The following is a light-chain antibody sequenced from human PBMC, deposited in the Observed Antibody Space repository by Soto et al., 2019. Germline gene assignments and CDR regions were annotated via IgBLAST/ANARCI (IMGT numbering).Light chain of an antibody. CDR1: SSVVGDYNY. J-gene: IGLJ1*01. CDR2: DVS. Sequence: QSVLTQPASVSGSPGQSITISCTGTSSVVGDYNYVSWYQQHPGKAPKLMIYDVSNRPSGVSNRFFGSKSGNTASLTISGLQAEDEADYYCSSYASSSTYVFGTGTKVTVL. CDR3: SSYASSSTYV. V-gene: IGLV2-14*03.